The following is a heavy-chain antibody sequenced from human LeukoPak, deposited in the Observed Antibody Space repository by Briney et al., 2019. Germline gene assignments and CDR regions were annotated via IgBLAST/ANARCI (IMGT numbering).Heavy chain of an antibody. CDR2: IYSGGST. J-gene: IGHJ4*02. CDR1: GFTVRGNY. Sequence: GGSLRLSCAASGFTVRGNYMSWFRRAPGKGLEGVSVIYSGGSTYYADSVKGRFTISRDNSKNTLYLQMNSLRAEDTAVYYCARDGGPTLRYFDWGQGTPVTVSS. CDR3: ARDGGPTLRYFD. D-gene: IGHD3-9*01. V-gene: IGHV3-53*01.